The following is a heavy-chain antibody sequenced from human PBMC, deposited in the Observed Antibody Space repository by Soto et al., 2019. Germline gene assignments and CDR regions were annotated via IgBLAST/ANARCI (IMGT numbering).Heavy chain of an antibody. CDR3: ARVYCSGTSCYSFDS. J-gene: IGHJ4*02. V-gene: IGHV4-59*01. D-gene: IGHD2-2*01. CDR1: GGSISTYY. Sequence: KPSETLSLTCTVSGGSISTYYWGWIRLPPGKGLQWIGYVYNSGNINYNPSLKSRVTISVDTSKNQFSLRLSSVTAADTAMYYCARVYCSGTSCYSFDSWGQGTLVTVSS. CDR2: VYNSGNI.